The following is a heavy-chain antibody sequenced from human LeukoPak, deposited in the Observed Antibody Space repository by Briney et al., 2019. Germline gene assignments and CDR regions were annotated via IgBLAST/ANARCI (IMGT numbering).Heavy chain of an antibody. V-gene: IGHV4-59*12. CDR2: IYYSGST. CDR3: ARGKVGIRGSKGYFDY. D-gene: IGHD3-10*01. Sequence: SETLSLTCTVSGGSISSYYWSWIRQPPGKGLEWIGYIYYSGSTNYNPSLKSRVTISVDTSKNQFSLKLSSVTAADTAVYYCARGKVGIRGSKGYFDYWGQGTLVTVSS. J-gene: IGHJ4*02. CDR1: GGSISSYY.